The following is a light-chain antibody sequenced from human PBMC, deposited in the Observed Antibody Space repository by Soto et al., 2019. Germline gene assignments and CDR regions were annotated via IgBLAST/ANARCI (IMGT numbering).Light chain of an antibody. CDR2: DAS. CDR3: QQRSNWPIT. J-gene: IGKJ5*01. Sequence: EIIFTHSPATLSLSPGERATLSCRTSQSVSSYFAWYQQKPGRAPRLLIYDASNRATGIPARFIGSGSGTDFTLTISSLEPEDFAVYYCQQRSNWPITFGQGTRLEIK. V-gene: IGKV3-11*01. CDR1: QSVSSY.